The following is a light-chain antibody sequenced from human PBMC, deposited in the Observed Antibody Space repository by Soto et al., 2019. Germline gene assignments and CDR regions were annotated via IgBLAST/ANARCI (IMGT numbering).Light chain of an antibody. CDR3: QSYDSSLSVLYV. Sequence: QSVLTQPPSVSGAPGQRVTISCTGSSSNIGAGYDVHWYQQLPGTAPKLLIYANNNRPSGVPDRFSGSKSGTSASLAITGLRAEDEADYYCQSYDSSLSVLYVFGTGTKLTVL. J-gene: IGLJ1*01. CDR2: ANN. CDR1: SSNIGAGYD. V-gene: IGLV1-40*01.